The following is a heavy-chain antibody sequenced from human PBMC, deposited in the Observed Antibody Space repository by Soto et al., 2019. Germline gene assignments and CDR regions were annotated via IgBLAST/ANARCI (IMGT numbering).Heavy chain of an antibody. CDR1: EFNFINYA. D-gene: IGHD3-3*01. V-gene: IGHV3-30-3*01. J-gene: IGHJ6*02. CDR2: ISYDGSNK. CDR3: ASDSSVGIFGVVDQGLDV. Sequence: QRLSCTVSEFNFINYAMHWVSHAPGKGLEWVAVISYDGSNKYYADSVKGRFTISRDNSKNTLYLQMNSLRAEDTAVYYCASDSSVGIFGVVDQGLDVWGQGTPGT.